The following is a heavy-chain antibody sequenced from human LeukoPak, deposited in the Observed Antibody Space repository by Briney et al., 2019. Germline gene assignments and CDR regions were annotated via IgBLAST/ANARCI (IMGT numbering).Heavy chain of an antibody. CDR3: ARDRLLGDGYNDYFDY. J-gene: IGHJ4*02. Sequence: ASVKVSCKASGYTFTGYYMHWVRQAPGQGLEWMGVINPSGGTTSYAQKFQGRVTMTRDTSTSTVYMELRSLRSEDTAVYYCARDRLLGDGYNDYFDYWGQGTLVTVSS. V-gene: IGHV1-46*01. D-gene: IGHD5-24*01. CDR2: INPSGGTT. CDR1: GYTFTGYY.